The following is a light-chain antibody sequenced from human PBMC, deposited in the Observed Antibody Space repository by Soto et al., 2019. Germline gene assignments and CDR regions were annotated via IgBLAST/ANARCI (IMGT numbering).Light chain of an antibody. CDR1: QGISSY. V-gene: IGKV1-9*01. CDR3: QQLNSYAYT. CDR2: AAS. J-gene: IGKJ2*01. Sequence: DIQLTHSPSFLPASVGDRVTITSRASQGISSYLAWYQQKPGKAPKLLIYAASTLQSGVPSRFSGSGSGTEFTVTISSLQPEDFPTYYCQQLNSYAYTFSQGAKLEIK.